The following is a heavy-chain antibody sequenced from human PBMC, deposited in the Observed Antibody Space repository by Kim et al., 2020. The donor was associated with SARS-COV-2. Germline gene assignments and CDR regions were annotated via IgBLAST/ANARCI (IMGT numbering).Heavy chain of an antibody. Sequence: GGSLRLSCAASGFTFSSYGMNWVRQAPGKGLEWVAILWTDGSNKYYADSVKGRFTISRDNSKNTLYMQMNSLRAEDTAVYYCARGGITMVRGVLDYWGQGTLVTVSS. CDR1: GFTFSSYG. CDR2: LWTDGSNK. D-gene: IGHD3-10*01. J-gene: IGHJ4*02. CDR3: ARGGITMVRGVLDY. V-gene: IGHV3-33*01.